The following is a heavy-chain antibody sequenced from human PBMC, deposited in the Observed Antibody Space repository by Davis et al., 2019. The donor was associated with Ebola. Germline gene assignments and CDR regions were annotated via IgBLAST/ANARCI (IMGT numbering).Heavy chain of an antibody. Sequence: PGGSLRLSCAGSGFILSSYWMHWVRQAPGKGLVWVSYISSDTNSDGRSTRYADSVKGRFTISRDDAKNTLYLQMNSLRPEDTAVYFCVRGAVSNYFDHWGQGTLVTVSS. CDR3: VRGAVSNYFDH. J-gene: IGHJ4*02. V-gene: IGHV3-74*01. CDR2: ISSDTNSDGRST. CDR1: GFILSSYW. D-gene: IGHD4/OR15-4a*01.